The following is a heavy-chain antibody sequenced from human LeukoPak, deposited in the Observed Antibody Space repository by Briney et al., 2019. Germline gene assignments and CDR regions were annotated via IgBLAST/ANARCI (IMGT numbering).Heavy chain of an antibody. D-gene: IGHD6-6*01. J-gene: IGHJ4*02. CDR1: GFTFSSYG. CDR2: ISYDGGNK. CDR3: ARDIAARRFDY. V-gene: IGHV3-30*03. Sequence: GRSLRLSCAASGFTFSSYGMHWVRQAPGKGLEWVAVISYDGGNKYYADSVKGRFTISRDNSKNTLYLQMNSLRAEDTAVYYCARDIAARRFDYWGQGTLVTVSS.